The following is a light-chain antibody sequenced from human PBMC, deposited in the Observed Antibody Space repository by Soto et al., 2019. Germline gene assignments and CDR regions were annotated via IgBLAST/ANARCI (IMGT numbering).Light chain of an antibody. CDR3: QQYNNWPPIT. J-gene: IGKJ5*01. Sequence: VMTQSPAILSVSPGERATLSCRASQSVSTNVAWYQQIPGQTPRLLIYDASNRATGIPARFSGSGSGTEFTLTISSLQSEDFAVYYCQQYNNWPPITFGQGTRLEIK. CDR2: DAS. CDR1: QSVSTN. V-gene: IGKV3-15*01.